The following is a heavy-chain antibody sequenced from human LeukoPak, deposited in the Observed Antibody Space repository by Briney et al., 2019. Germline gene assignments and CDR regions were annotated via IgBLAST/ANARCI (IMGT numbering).Heavy chain of an antibody. J-gene: IGHJ5*02. CDR2: IYYSGST. Sequence: PSETLSLTCTVSGGSISSSSYYWGWIRQPPGKGLEWIGSIYYSGSTYYNPPLKSRVTISVDTSKNQFSLKLSSVTAADTAVYYCARRRIQLWLPSWFDPWGQGTLVTVSS. D-gene: IGHD5-18*01. CDR1: GGSISSSSYY. CDR3: ARRRIQLWLPSWFDP. V-gene: IGHV4-39*07.